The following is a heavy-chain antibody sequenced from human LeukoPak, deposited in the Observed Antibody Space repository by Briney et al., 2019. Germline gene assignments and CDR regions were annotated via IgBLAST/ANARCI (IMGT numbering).Heavy chain of an antibody. CDR3: ATGTVTTAY. CDR1: GYTFTNYD. J-gene: IGHJ4*02. Sequence: ASVKVSCKASGYTFTNYDINWVRQAPGKGLEWMGGFDPEDGETIYAQKFQGRVTMTEDTSTDTAYMELSSLRSEDTAVYYCATGTVTTAYWGQGTLVTVSS. V-gene: IGHV1-24*01. CDR2: FDPEDGET. D-gene: IGHD4-17*01.